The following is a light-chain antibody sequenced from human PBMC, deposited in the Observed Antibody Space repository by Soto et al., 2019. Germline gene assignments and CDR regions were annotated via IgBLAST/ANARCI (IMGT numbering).Light chain of an antibody. CDR1: QSVSSSY. V-gene: IGKV3-20*01. CDR2: GAS. J-gene: IGKJ1*01. Sequence: EIVLTQSPGTLSLSPGERATLSCRASQSVSSSYLAWYQQKPGQAPRLLIYGASSRATGIPDRFSGGGSGTDFTLTISRLEPEDFAVYYFQQYGSSPRTFGQGTKVEIK. CDR3: QQYGSSPRT.